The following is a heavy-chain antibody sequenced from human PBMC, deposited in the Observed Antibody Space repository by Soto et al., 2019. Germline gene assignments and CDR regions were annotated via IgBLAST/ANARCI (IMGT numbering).Heavy chain of an antibody. D-gene: IGHD6-13*01. CDR1: GGSISSYY. V-gene: IGHV4-59*01. CDR2: IYYSGST. Sequence: SETLSLTCTVAGGSISSYYLSWIRQTTGKGLEWIGYIYYSGSTNYNPSLKSRVTISVDTSKNQFSLKLSSVTAADTAVYYCARGGKDSSSWYYYYYYMDVWGKGTTVTVSS. J-gene: IGHJ6*03. CDR3: ARGGKDSSSWYYYYYYMDV.